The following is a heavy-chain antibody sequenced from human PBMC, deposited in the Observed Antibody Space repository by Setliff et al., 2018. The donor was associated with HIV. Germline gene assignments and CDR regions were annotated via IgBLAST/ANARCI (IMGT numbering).Heavy chain of an antibody. J-gene: IGHJ6*03. CDR2: IYYSGSS. CDR1: GVSITSHY. D-gene: IGHD3-22*01. CDR3: ARGAFDTSDYYSNSYYFYIDV. V-gene: IGHV4-59*11. Sequence: PSETLSLTCAVSGVSITSHYWSWIRQPPGKGLEWIGYIYYSGSSSYKPSLKSRVTMSIDTPRNEFSLRLSAVTAADTAVYYCARGAFDTSDYYSNSYYFYIDVWGKGTTVTSP.